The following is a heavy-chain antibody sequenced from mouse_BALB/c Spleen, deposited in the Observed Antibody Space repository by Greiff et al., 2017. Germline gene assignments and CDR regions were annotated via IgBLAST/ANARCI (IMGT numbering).Heavy chain of an antibody. CDR2: ISSGGSYT. V-gene: IGHV5-9-3*01. CDR1: GFTFSSYA. CDR3: ARRNWDDYAMDY. J-gene: IGHJ4*01. D-gene: IGHD4-1*01. Sequence: EVKLMESGGGLVKPGGSLKLSCAASGFTFSSYAMSWVRQTPEKRLEWVATISSGGSYTYYPDSVKGRFTISRDNAKNTLYLQMSSLRSEDTAMYYCARRNWDDYAMDYWGQGTSVTGSS.